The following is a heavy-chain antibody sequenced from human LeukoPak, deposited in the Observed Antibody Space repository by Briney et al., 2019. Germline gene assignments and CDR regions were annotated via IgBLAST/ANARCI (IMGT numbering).Heavy chain of an antibody. CDR3: ATDRGAYCGGDCYV. CDR2: INPNSGGT. CDR1: GYTFTGYY. J-gene: IGHJ4*02. D-gene: IGHD2-21*01. Sequence: ASVKVSCKASGYTFTGYYMHWVRQAPGQGLEWMGWINPNSGGTNYAQKFQGRVTMTRDTSISTAYMELSSLRSEDTAVYYCATDRGAYCGGDCYVWGQGTLVTVSS. V-gene: IGHV1-2*02.